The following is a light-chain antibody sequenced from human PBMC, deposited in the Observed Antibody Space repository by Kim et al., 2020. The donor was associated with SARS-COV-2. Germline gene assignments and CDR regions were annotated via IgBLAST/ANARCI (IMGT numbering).Light chain of an antibody. CDR3: QSYDSNNQMV. CDR2: DND. CDR1: RGGIASNF. J-gene: IGLJ3*02. Sequence: KTITMSCTRSRGGIASNFVQWYQQRPGSSPTNVIFDNDRRPSGVPDRFFAYIDTSANSAYLTISGLKTEDEADYYCQSYDSNNQMVFGGGTQLTVL. V-gene: IGLV6-57*01.